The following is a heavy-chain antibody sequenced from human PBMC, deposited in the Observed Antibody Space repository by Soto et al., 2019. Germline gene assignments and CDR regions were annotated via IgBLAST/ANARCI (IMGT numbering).Heavy chain of an antibody. Sequence: GESLKISCKGSGYSFTSYWISWVRQMPGKGLEWMGRIDPSDSYTNYSPSFQGHVTVSADKSISTAYLQWSSLKASDTAMYYCARPKYDYYGMDVWGQGTTVTVSS. CDR2: IDPSDSYT. CDR3: ARPKYDYYGMDV. V-gene: IGHV5-10-1*01. CDR1: GYSFTSYW. J-gene: IGHJ6*02.